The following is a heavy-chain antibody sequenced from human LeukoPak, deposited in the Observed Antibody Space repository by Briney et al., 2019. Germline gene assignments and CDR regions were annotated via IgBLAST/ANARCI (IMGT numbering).Heavy chain of an antibody. D-gene: IGHD3-3*01. J-gene: IGHJ4*02. V-gene: IGHV3-23*01. CDR3: AKGTTIFGVVITPMAYFDY. Sequence: GGSLRLSCAASGFTFSSYAMSWVRQAPGKGLEWVSAISGSGGSTYYADSVKGRFTISRDNSKNTLYLQMNSLRAEDTAVYYCAKGTTIFGVVITPMAYFDYWGQGTLVTVSS. CDR1: GFTFSSYA. CDR2: ISGSGGST.